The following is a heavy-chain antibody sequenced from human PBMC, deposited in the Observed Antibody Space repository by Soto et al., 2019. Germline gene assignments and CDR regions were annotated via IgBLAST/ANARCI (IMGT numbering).Heavy chain of an antibody. V-gene: IGHV1-69*13. J-gene: IGHJ4*02. CDR2: IIPIFGTT. Sequence: ASVKVSCKASGGTFSSYAISWVRQAPGQGLEWMGGIIPIFGTTNYAQKFQGRVTITADESTSTAYMELSSLRSEDTAVYYCAREERGYCSSTSCPPRYWGQGTLVTVSS. CDR3: AREERGYCSSTSCPPRY. CDR1: GGTFSSYA. D-gene: IGHD2-2*01.